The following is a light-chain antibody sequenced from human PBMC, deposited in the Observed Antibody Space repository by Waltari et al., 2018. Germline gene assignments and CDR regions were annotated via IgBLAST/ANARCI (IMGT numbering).Light chain of an antibody. CDR2: NDN. CDR1: NIGHKN. CDR3: QVWDISSDHVV. Sequence: SYVLTPPPSVSVAPGQAARITCGGNNIGHKNVQWYRQRPGQAPLLVVYNDNDRPPGIHQRFSGSNSGNTATLTISRVEAGDEADYYCQVWDISSDHVVFGGGTKLTVL. J-gene: IGLJ2*01. V-gene: IGLV3-21*02.